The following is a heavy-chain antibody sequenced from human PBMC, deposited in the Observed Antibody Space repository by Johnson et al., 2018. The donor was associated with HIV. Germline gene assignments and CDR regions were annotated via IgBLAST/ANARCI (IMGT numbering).Heavy chain of an antibody. CDR3: AKFRDAFDI. Sequence: RLSCAASGFTFSSYGMHWVRQAPGKGLEWVAVIWYDGSNKYYADSVKGRFTISRDNSKNTLYLQMNSLRAEDTAVYYCAKFRDAFDIWGQGTMVTVSS. CDR1: GFTFSSYG. J-gene: IGHJ3*02. CDR2: IWYDGSNK. V-gene: IGHV3-33*06.